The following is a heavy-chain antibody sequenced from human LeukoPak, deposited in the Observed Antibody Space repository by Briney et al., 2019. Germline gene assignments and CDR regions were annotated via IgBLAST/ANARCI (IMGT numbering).Heavy chain of an antibody. CDR2: ISYDGSFQ. J-gene: IGHJ4*02. Sequence: GGSLRLSCEASGFTFSTYVMHWVRQAPGKGLDWVALISYDGSFQSYADSVKGRFTISRDSSTNTVSLQMNSLRDEDTAMYYCAREIRGYYAAYWGQGILVTVSS. CDR1: GFTFSTYV. D-gene: IGHD3-3*01. CDR3: AREIRGYYAAY. V-gene: IGHV3-30*19.